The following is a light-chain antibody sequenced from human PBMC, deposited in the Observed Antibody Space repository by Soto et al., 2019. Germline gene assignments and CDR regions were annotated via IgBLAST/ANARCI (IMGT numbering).Light chain of an antibody. J-gene: IGKJ1*01. CDR2: GAS. CDR3: QQYHYWWK. V-gene: IGKV3D-15*01. Sequence: EIVMTQSPATLSVSPGERTTLSCRASQSVSTILAWYQQKPGQAPRLLIYGASSRATGIPDRFSGSGSGTEFTLTISSLQSEDFAVYYCQQYHYWWKFGHGTKVDIK. CDR1: QSVSTI.